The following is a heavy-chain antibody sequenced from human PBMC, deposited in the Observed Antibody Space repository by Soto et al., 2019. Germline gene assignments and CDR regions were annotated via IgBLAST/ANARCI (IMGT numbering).Heavy chain of an antibody. D-gene: IGHD2-2*03. Sequence: GGSLRLSCAASGFTFSNAWMSWVRQAPGKGLEWVGRIKSKTDGGTTDYASAVRGRFTISRDDSKNTLYLQMNSRKTDDTAVYYCTTDPTGDCSSTSGFDIWGQGTLVTVSS. V-gene: IGHV3-15*01. CDR3: TTDPTGDCSSTSGFDI. J-gene: IGHJ4*03. CDR2: IKSKTDGGTT. CDR1: GFTFSNAW.